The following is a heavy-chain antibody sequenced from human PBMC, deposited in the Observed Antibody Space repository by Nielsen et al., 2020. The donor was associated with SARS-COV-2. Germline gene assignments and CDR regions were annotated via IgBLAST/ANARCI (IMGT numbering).Heavy chain of an antibody. V-gene: IGHV1-46*01. CDR3: ASSDYGGFNAFDI. J-gene: IGHJ3*02. CDR2: INPSGGST. CDR1: GYTFTRNY. D-gene: IGHD4-23*01. Sequence: ASVKVSCKASGYTFTRNYIHWVRQAPGQGLEWMGIINPSGGSTSYAQNFQDRVTMTRDTSTSTVYMDLSSLRFEDTAVYYCASSDYGGFNAFDIWGQGTKVTVSS.